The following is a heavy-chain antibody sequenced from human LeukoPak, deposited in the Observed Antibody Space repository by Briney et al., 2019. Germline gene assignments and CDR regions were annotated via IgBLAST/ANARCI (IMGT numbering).Heavy chain of an antibody. J-gene: IGHJ4*02. Sequence: GGSLRLSCAASGFTFGSFSMTWVRQAPGKGLQWVSTISSSGTYIYYADSVKGRFTISRDNAKNSLYLQMNSLRAEDTAVYYCARDPGRSGGSCYSDYWGQGTLVTVSS. CDR3: ARDPGRSGGSCYSDY. CDR2: ISSSGTYI. CDR1: GFTFGSFS. V-gene: IGHV3-21*01. D-gene: IGHD2-15*01.